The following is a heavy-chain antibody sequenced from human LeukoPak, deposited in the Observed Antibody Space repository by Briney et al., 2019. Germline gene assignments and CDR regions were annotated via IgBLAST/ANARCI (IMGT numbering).Heavy chain of an antibody. Sequence: SETLSLTCAVSGYSISSASYWGWIRQPPGKGLEWIGNIYHSGSPYYNPSLKSRVTISVDTSKNQFSLKLSSVTAADTAVYYCASSRQQLVDYWGQGTLVTVSS. CDR3: ASSRQQLVDY. V-gene: IGHV4-38-2*01. CDR2: IYHSGSP. D-gene: IGHD6-13*01. J-gene: IGHJ4*02. CDR1: GYSISSASY.